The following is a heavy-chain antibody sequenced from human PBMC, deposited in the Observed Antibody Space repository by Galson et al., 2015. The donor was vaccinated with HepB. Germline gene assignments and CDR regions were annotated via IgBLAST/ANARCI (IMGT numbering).Heavy chain of an antibody. V-gene: IGHV5-51*01. Sequence: QSGAEVKKPGESLKISCKGSGYSFTSYWIAWVRQMPGKGLEWMGIIYPGDSDARYSPSFQGQITISADKSISTAYLQWSSLKASDTAMYYCAKQETSAGWYLSPRDTNFDYWGQGTLVTVSS. CDR2: IYPGDSDA. CDR3: AKQETSAGWYLSPRDTNFDY. J-gene: IGHJ4*02. D-gene: IGHD6-19*01. CDR1: GYSFTSYW.